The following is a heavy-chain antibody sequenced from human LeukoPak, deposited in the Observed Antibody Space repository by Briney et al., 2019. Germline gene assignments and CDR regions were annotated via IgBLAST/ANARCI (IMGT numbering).Heavy chain of an antibody. CDR1: GFTVSSNY. D-gene: IGHD2-2*01. CDR3: ARLPAYCSSTSCYYDY. Sequence: PGGSLRLSCAVSGFTVSSNYMSWVRQAPGKGLEWVSYISSASGSIYYADSVKGRFTISRDNAKNSLFLQMNSLRAEDTAVYYCARLPAYCSSTSCYYDYWGQGTLVTVSS. J-gene: IGHJ4*02. CDR2: ISSASGSI. V-gene: IGHV3-48*04.